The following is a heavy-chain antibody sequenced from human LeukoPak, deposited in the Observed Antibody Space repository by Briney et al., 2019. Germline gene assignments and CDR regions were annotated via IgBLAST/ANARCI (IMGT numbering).Heavy chain of an antibody. D-gene: IGHD5-18*01. J-gene: IGHJ4*02. CDR1: GFTFSSYG. V-gene: IGHV3-30*03. CDR3: ARDPRRYSYGPYYFDY. Sequence: GRSLRLSCAASGFTFSSYGMHWVRQAPGKGLEWVAVMSYDGSNQYYADSVKGRFTISRDNSKNTQYLQMNSLRAEDTAVYYCARDPRRYSYGPYYFDYWGQGTLVTVSS. CDR2: MSYDGSNQ.